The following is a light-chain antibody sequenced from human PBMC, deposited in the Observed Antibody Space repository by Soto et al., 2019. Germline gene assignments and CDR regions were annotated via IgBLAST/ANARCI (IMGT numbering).Light chain of an antibody. CDR3: QQYATSPGT. Sequence: EIMLTQSPGTLSLSPGEGATLSCRASQSIISSYLAWYQQNPGQAPRLLIYGASSKATGIPDRFSGSGSGTDFSLTISRLEPEEFAVYYCQQYATSPGTFGQGTKVEIK. V-gene: IGKV3-20*01. CDR1: QSIISSY. J-gene: IGKJ1*01. CDR2: GAS.